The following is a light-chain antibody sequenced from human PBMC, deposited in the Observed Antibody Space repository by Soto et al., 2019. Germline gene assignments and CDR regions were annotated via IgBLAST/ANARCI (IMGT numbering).Light chain of an antibody. CDR1: QSVSSY. J-gene: IGKJ4*01. CDR3: HQRSNCPLT. CDR2: DAS. V-gene: IGKV3-11*01. Sequence: EIVLTQSPATLSLSPGERATLSCRASQSVSSYLAWYQQKPGQAPRILIYDASNRATGIPSMFSGSGSGTDFTLTISSLEPEDFAVYYCHQRSNCPLTFGGGTKVEIK.